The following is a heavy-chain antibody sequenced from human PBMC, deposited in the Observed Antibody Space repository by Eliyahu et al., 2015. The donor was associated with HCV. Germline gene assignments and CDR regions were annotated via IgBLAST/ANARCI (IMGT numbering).Heavy chain of an antibody. D-gene: IGHD3-3*01. J-gene: IGHJ4*02. Sequence: EVQLVESGGGLVKPGGSLRLSCAASGFTFXNAWMSWVRQAPGKGLEWVGRIKSKTDGGTTDYAAPVKGRFTISRDDSKNTLYLQMNSLKTEDTAVYYCTTHTPGDFWRHRVLDYWGQGTLVTVSS. CDR1: GFTFXNAW. V-gene: IGHV3-15*01. CDR3: TTHTPGDFWRHRVLDY. CDR2: IKSKTDGGTT.